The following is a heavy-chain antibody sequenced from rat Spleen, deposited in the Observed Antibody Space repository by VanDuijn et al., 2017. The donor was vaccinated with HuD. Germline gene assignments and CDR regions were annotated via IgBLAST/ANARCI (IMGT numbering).Heavy chain of an antibody. Sequence: EVQLVESGGGLVQPGRSMKLSCAASGFSFSSFPMAWVRQAPTKGLEWVATISTSGDSTYYRDSVKGRFTISRDNAKSTLYLQLDSLRSEDTATYYCARRFDFDYWGQGVMVTVSS. CDR1: GFSFSSFP. J-gene: IGHJ2*01. V-gene: IGHV5-46*01. D-gene: IGHD4-3*01. CDR3: ARRFDFDY. CDR2: ISTSGDST.